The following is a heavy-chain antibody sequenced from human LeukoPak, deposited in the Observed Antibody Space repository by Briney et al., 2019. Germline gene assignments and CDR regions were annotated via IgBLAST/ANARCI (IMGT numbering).Heavy chain of an antibody. CDR2: ITSDGSTT. D-gene: IGHD5-18*01. CDR3: VRDSRYTMDV. V-gene: IGHV3-74*01. J-gene: IGHJ6*02. Sequence: GGSLRLSCTASGFTFSMYWMHWVRQAPGKGPVWVSRITSDGSTTIYADSVKGRFTISRDNAKNTLYLQMNSLRAEDTAVYYCVRDSRYTMDVWGQGTTVTVPS. CDR1: GFTFSMYW.